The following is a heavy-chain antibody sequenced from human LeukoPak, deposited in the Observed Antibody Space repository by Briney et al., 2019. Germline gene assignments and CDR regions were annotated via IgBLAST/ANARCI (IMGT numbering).Heavy chain of an antibody. D-gene: IGHD3-16*02. CDR3: ARGLSAVVY. CDR1: GGSISSYY. V-gene: IGHV4-34*01. CDR2: INHSGST. J-gene: IGHJ4*02. Sequence: SETLSLTCTVSGGSISSYYWSWIRQPPGKGLEWIGEINHSGSTNYNPSLKSRVTISVDTSKNQFSLRLSSVTAADTAVYYCARGLSAVVYWGQGTLVTVSS.